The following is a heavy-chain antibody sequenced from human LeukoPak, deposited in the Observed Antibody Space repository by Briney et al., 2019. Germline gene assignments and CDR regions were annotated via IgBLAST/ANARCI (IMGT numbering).Heavy chain of an antibody. D-gene: IGHD6-13*01. Sequence: SQTLSLTCTVSGGSISSGDYYWSWIRQHPGKGLEWFGYIYYSGSTYYNPSLKTRITISVDTSKNQFSLKLCSVTAADTAMYYCSRVKYSSSWYQMDYWGQGTLVTVSS. CDR1: GGSISSGDYY. V-gene: IGHV4-31*03. CDR3: SRVKYSSSWYQMDY. J-gene: IGHJ4*02. CDR2: IYYSGST.